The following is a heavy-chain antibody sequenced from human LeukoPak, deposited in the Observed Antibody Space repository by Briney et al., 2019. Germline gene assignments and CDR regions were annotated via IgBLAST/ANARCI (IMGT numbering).Heavy chain of an antibody. J-gene: IGHJ3*02. D-gene: IGHD5-24*01. Sequence: GESLKISCKGSGYSLTSYWIGWVRQMPGKGLEWMGIIYPGDSDTRYSPSFQGQVTISADKSISTAYLQWSSLKASDTAMYYCARQRRDGYNEVFVGAFDIWGQGTMVTVSS. CDR1: GYSLTSYW. CDR3: ARQRRDGYNEVFVGAFDI. CDR2: IYPGDSDT. V-gene: IGHV5-51*01.